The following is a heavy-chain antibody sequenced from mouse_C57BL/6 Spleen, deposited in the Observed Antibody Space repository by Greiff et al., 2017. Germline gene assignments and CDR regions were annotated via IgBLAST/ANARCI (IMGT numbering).Heavy chain of an antibody. CDR3: ARPLYDSFYAMDY. Sequence: EVKLVESGGGLVKPGGSLKLSCAASGFTFSDYGMHWVRQAPEKGLEWFAYISSGSSTIYYADPVKGRFTISRDNAKNTLFLQMTSLRSEDTAMYYCARPLYDSFYAMDYWGQGTSVTVSS. D-gene: IGHD2-4*01. V-gene: IGHV5-17*01. J-gene: IGHJ4*01. CDR2: ISSGSSTI. CDR1: GFTFSDYG.